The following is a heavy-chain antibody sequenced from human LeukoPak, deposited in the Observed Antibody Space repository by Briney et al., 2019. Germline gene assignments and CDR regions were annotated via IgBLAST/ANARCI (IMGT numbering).Heavy chain of an antibody. D-gene: IGHD3-9*01. CDR2: ISSSSSYI. J-gene: IGHJ6*03. Sequence: PGGSLRLSCAASGFTVSSNYMSWVRQAPGKGLEWVSSISSSSSYIYYADSVKGRFTISRDNAKNSLYLQMNSLRAEDTAVYYCARDSAYYDILTGYYKRENYYYMDVWGKGTTVTISS. CDR1: GFTVSSNY. CDR3: ARDSAYYDILTGYYKRENYYYMDV. V-gene: IGHV3-21*01.